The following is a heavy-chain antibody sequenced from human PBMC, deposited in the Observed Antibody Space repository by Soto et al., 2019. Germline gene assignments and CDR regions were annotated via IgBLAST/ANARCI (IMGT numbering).Heavy chain of an antibody. V-gene: IGHV5-10-1*01. Sequence: GESLKSSCKGSGYHFTSYWITWVRPMPGKGLEWMGRIDPSDSYTNYSPSFQGHVTISADKSISTAYLQWSSLKASDTAMYYCARLPLAAAYSDANSWGQGTLVTVSS. CDR1: GYHFTSYW. D-gene: IGHD6-13*01. CDR2: IDPSDSYT. CDR3: ARLPLAAAYSDANS. J-gene: IGHJ4*02.